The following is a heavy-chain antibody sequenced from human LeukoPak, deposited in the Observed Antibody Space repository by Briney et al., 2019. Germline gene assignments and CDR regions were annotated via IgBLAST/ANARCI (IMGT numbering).Heavy chain of an antibody. Sequence: GGSLRLSCAASGFTFSSHGMNWVRQAPGKGLEWVSGIRGDGVTTYYADSVKGRFTISRDNSKNTLYLQMNSLRAEDTAVYYCAKESGLYSYARFDYWGQGTLVTVSS. J-gene: IGHJ4*02. CDR3: AKESGLYSYARFDY. V-gene: IGHV3-23*01. D-gene: IGHD5-18*01. CDR1: GFTFSSHG. CDR2: IRGDGVTT.